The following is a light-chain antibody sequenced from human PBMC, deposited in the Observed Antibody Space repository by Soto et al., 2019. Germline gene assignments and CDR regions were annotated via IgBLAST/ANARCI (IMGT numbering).Light chain of an antibody. CDR3: QQYGSSPPYT. V-gene: IGKV3-20*01. CDR2: GAS. J-gene: IGKJ2*01. CDR1: QRVSSSY. Sequence: ELLLTQSPGTLSLSPGERATLSCRASQRVSSSYLAWYQQKPGQAPRLLIYGASSRATGIPDRFSGSGSGTDFTLTISRLEPEDFAVYYCQQYGSSPPYTFGQGTKLEIK.